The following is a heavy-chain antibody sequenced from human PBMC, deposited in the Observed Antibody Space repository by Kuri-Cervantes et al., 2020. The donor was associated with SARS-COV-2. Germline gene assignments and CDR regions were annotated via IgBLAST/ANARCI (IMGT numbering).Heavy chain of an antibody. CDR1: GFTFSKYW. Sequence: GGSLRLSCAASGFTFSKYWMSWVRQAPGKGLEWVASIKQDESERYHVDSVKGRFIISRDSAKKSLLLQMNSLRPEDTAVYYCASGDSSSSWNGYYYYGMDVWGQGTTVTVSS. V-gene: IGHV3-7*05. D-gene: IGHD6-6*01. CDR2: IKQDESER. J-gene: IGHJ6*02. CDR3: ASGDSSSSWNGYYYYGMDV.